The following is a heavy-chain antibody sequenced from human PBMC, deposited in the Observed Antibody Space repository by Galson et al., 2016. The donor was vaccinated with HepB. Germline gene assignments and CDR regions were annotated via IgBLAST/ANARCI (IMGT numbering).Heavy chain of an antibody. D-gene: IGHD6-13*01. Sequence: SETLSLTCAVYGGAFSGYYWSWIRQSPGKGLEWIGEINHSGNSAYNPSLKSRVSISVDTSTNQVSLKLSSVTAADTAIYYCARKGGLRYSSRWRQAGWLDPWGQGTLVTVSS. CDR3: ARKGGLRYSSRWRQAGWLDP. J-gene: IGHJ5*02. CDR2: INHSGNS. CDR1: GGAFSGYY. V-gene: IGHV4-34*01.